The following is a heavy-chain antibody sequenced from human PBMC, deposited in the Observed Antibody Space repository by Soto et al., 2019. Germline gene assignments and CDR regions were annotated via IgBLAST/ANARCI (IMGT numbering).Heavy chain of an antibody. CDR3: ARLFGGVIVGYYYYMDV. CDR1: GGSISSYY. Sequence: SETLSLTCTVSGGSISSYYWSWIRQPPGKGLEWIGYIYYSGSTNYNPSLKSRVTISVDTSKNQFSLKLSSVTAADTAVYYCARLFGGVIVGYYYYMDVWGKGTTVTVSS. CDR2: IYYSGST. V-gene: IGHV4-59*08. D-gene: IGHD3-16*02. J-gene: IGHJ6*03.